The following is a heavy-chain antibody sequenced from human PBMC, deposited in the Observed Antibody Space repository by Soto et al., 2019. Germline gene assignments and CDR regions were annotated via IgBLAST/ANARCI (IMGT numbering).Heavy chain of an antibody. Sequence: GGSLRLSCAASRFTFSSYGMHWVRQAPGKGLEWVAVIWYDGSNKYYADSVKGRFTISRDNSKNTLYLQMNSLRAEDTAVYYCARDQTYYYDSSGYSDCWGQGTLVTVSS. CDR2: IWYDGSNK. D-gene: IGHD3-22*01. CDR3: ARDQTYYYDSSGYSDC. V-gene: IGHV3-33*01. J-gene: IGHJ4*02. CDR1: RFTFSSYG.